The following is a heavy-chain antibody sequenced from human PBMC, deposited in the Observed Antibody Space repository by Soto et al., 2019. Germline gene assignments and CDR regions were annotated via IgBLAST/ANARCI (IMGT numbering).Heavy chain of an antibody. Sequence: SETLSLTRTVSGGSISSADYYWSWIRQPPGKGLEWIGYIYYSGSTYYNPSLKSRVTISVDTSKNQFSLKLSSVTAADTAVYYCARSGYYYDSSGYYYWGQGTLVTVSS. J-gene: IGHJ4*02. CDR3: ARSGYYYDSSGYYY. CDR2: IYYSGST. V-gene: IGHV4-30-4*01. D-gene: IGHD3-22*01. CDR1: GGSISSADYY.